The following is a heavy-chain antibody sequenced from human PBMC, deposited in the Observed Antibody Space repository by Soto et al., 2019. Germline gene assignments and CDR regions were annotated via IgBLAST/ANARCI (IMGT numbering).Heavy chain of an antibody. CDR3: ARDWVAAGPFDY. V-gene: IGHV1-18*01. J-gene: IGHJ4*02. Sequence: ASVEVSCTASGYTFTSYGISWVRQAPGQGLEWMGWINAYNGNTNYAQKLQGRVTMTTDTSTSTAYMELRSLRSDDTAVYYCARDWVAAGPFDYWGQGTLVTVSS. CDR1: GYTFTSYG. CDR2: INAYNGNT. D-gene: IGHD6-13*01.